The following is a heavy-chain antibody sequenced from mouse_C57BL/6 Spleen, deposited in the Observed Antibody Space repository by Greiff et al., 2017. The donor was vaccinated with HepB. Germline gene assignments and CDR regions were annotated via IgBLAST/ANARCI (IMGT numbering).Heavy chain of an antibody. Sequence: EVQLMESGGGLVQSGRSLRLSCATSGFTFSDFYMEWVRQAPGKGLEWIAASRNKANDYTTEYSASVKGRFIVSRDTSQSILYLQMNALRAEDTAIYYCARDAVGAWFAYWGQGTLVTVSA. CDR2: SRNKANDYTT. CDR3: ARDAVGAWFAY. CDR1: GFTFSDFY. J-gene: IGHJ3*01. V-gene: IGHV7-1*01.